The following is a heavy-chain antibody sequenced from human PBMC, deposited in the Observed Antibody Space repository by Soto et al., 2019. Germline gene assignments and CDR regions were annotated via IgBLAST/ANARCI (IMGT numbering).Heavy chain of an antibody. J-gene: IGHJ4*02. CDR3: ARGRGYDSFDF. CDR1: GVTLGYGGYS. V-gene: IGHV4-30-2*06. CDR2: ISRLETT. D-gene: IGHD5-12*01. Sequence: TLCLSCSVFGVTLGYGGYSWGWIRQSPGRGLGWVGYISRLETTHYNPSFKNRLSLSIDSTKNQFSLRLNTMTAADKAVYYCARGRGYDSFDFWGQGTQVTVSS.